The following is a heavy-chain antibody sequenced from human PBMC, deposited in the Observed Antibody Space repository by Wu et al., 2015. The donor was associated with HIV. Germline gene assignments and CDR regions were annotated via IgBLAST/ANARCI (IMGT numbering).Heavy chain of an antibody. CDR2: INPSGGST. CDR1: GYTFTSYY. D-gene: IGHD3-22*01. Sequence: GASVKVSCKASGYTFTSYYMHWVRQAPGQGLEWMGIINPSGGSTSYAQKFQGRVTMTRDTSTSTVYMELSSLRSEDTAVYYCARDIPNYYDSSGYYRRGNWFDPWGQGTLVTVSS. J-gene: IGHJ5*02. V-gene: IGHV1-46*01. CDR3: ARDIPNYYDSSGYYRRGNWFDP.